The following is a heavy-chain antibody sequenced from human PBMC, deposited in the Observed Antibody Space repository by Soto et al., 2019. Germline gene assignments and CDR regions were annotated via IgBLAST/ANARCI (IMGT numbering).Heavy chain of an antibody. CDR1: GYAFTSYS. J-gene: IGHJ4*02. D-gene: IGHD2-21*02. V-gene: IGHV1-18*01. CDR3: ARRYGDPSSSAGFYY. CDR2: ISTYSGKT. Sequence: QVQLVQSGTEVKKSGASVKVSCKASGYAFTSYSVSWVRQAPGQGLEWMGSISTYSGKTNYVQSLQGRVTMTTDTSTTTAYLDLRSLRPDDTAIYYCARRYGDPSSSAGFYYWGQGTLVTVSS.